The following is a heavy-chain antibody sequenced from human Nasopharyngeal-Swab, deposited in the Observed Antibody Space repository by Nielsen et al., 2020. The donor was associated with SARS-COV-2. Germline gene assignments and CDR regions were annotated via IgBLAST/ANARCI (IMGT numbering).Heavy chain of an antibody. D-gene: IGHD2-15*01. CDR3: AREVVPSI. CDR1: GFTSSDYY. V-gene: IGHV3-11*01. CDR2: ITSSGSTI. Sequence: GESLKISCAASGFTSSDYYMGWIRQAPGKGLEWISYITSSGSTIFYTDSVKGRFTISRDNAKNSLYLQMNSLRADDTAVYYCAREVVPSIWGQGTLVTVSS. J-gene: IGHJ4*02.